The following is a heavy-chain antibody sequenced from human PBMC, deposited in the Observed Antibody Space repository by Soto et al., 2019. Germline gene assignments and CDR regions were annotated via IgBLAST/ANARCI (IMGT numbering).Heavy chain of an antibody. Sequence: GGSLRLSCAASGFTFSSYSMNWVRQAPGKGLEWVSSISSSSSYIYYADSVKGRFTISRDNAKNSLYLQMNSLRAEDTAVYYCARGMRVFIVVVVAATCLDVWGQGTTVTVSS. CDR2: ISSSSSYI. J-gene: IGHJ6*02. V-gene: IGHV3-21*01. CDR1: GFTFSSYS. D-gene: IGHD2-15*01. CDR3: ARGMRVFIVVVVAATCLDV.